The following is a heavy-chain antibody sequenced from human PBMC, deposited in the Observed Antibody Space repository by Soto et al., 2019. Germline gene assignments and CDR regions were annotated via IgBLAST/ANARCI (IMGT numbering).Heavy chain of an antibody. D-gene: IGHD6-13*01. CDR1: GFTFSSYA. V-gene: IGHV3-13*01. Sequence: EVQLVESGGGLIQPGGSLSLSCAASGFTFSSYAMHWVRQATGKGLEWVSAIGTAGDTYYPGSVKGRFTISRENAKNSLYLQMNSLRAGDTALYYCARGWLATGGSLSYMDVWGKGTTVTVSS. J-gene: IGHJ6*03. CDR3: ARGWLATGGSLSYMDV. CDR2: IGTAGDT.